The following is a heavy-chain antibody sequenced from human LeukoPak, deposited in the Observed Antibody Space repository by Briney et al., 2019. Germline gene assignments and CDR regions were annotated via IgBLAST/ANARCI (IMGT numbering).Heavy chain of an antibody. V-gene: IGHV1-18*01. CDR1: GYTFTSYG. CDR2: ISAYNGNT. CDR3: ARAVMDSSGYYYLPLEYFQH. J-gene: IGHJ1*01. Sequence: GASVKVSRKASGYTFTSYGISWVRQAPGQGLEWMGWISAYNGNTNYAQKLQGRVTMTTDTSTSTAYMELRSLRSDDTAVYYCARAVMDSSGYYYLPLEYFQHWGQGTLVTVSS. D-gene: IGHD3-22*01.